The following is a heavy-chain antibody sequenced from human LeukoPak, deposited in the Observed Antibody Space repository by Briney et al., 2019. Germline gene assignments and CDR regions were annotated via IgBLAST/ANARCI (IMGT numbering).Heavy chain of an antibody. Sequence: ASVKVSCKASGGTFSSYAISWVRQATGQGLEWMGWISAYNGNTNYAQKLQGRVTMTTDTSTSTAYMELRSLRSDDTAVYYCARGSSSDGYFDYWGQGTLVTVSS. CDR2: ISAYNGNT. D-gene: IGHD6-13*01. CDR1: GGTFSSYA. V-gene: IGHV1-18*01. CDR3: ARGSSSDGYFDY. J-gene: IGHJ4*02.